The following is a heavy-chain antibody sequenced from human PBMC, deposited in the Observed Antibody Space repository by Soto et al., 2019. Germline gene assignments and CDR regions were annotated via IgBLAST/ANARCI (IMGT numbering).Heavy chain of an antibody. Sequence: PGGSLRLSCVASGFTFSSHAMSWVRQAPGKGLEWVSAISGSGGSTYYADSVKGRFTISRDNSKNTLYLQMNSLRAEDTAVYYCAKDITLGGDSNSWGQGTLVTVSS. D-gene: IGHD2-21*02. J-gene: IGHJ5*02. CDR1: GFTFSSHA. CDR3: AKDITLGGDSNS. V-gene: IGHV3-23*01. CDR2: ISGSGGST.